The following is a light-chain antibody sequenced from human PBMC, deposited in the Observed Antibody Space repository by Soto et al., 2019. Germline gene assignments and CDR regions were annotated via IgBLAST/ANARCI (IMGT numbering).Light chain of an antibody. J-gene: IGKJ1*01. V-gene: IGKV1-27*01. CDR2: GAS. CDR1: QGIRNY. Sequence: IQMTQSPSSLSASLGDRITITCRASQGIRNYLAWYQQKPGRVPKLLIYGASTLHSGVPSRFSGSGSGTDFTLAISSLQPEDVATSYCLGYDSAPTWTFGQGTKVDIK. CDR3: LGYDSAPTWT.